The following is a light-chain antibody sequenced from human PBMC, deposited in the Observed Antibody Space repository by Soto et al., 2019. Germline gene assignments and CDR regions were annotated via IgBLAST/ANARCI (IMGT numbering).Light chain of an antibody. V-gene: IGLV2-8*01. CDR2: EVS. Sequence: QSALTQPPSASGSPGQSVTISCTGTSSDVGGYNYVSWYQHHPGKAPKLMIYEVSKRPSGVPDRFSGSKSGNTASLTASGLQAEDEADYYCSSYAGSNNVVFGGGTKLTVL. J-gene: IGLJ2*01. CDR1: SSDVGGYNY. CDR3: SSYAGSNNVV.